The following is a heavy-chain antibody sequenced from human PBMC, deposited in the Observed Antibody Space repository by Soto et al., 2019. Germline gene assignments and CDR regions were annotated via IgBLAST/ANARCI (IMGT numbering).Heavy chain of an antibody. Sequence: GGSLRLSCAASGFTFSNAWMNWVRQAPGKGLEWVGRIKSKTDGGTTDYAAPVKGRFTISRDDSKNTLYLQMNSLKTEDTAVYYCTTDRYYVWGSYRLSPLLNELLERGFDYWGQGTLVTVSS. CDR3: TTDRYYVWGSYRLSPLLNELLERGFDY. CDR2: IKSKTDGGTT. D-gene: IGHD3-16*02. J-gene: IGHJ4*02. V-gene: IGHV3-15*07. CDR1: GFTFSNAW.